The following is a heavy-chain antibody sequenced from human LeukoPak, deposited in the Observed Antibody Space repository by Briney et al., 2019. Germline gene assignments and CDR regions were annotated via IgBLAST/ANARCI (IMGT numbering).Heavy chain of an antibody. CDR1: GGSFSGYY. Sequence: TETLSLTCAVYGGSFSGYYWSWIRQPPGKVLEWIGEINHSGSTNYNPSLKSRVTISVDTSKNQFSLKLSSVTAADTAVYYCASMVRGVIWPHNWFDPWGQGTLVTVSS. D-gene: IGHD3-10*01. CDR3: ASMVRGVIWPHNWFDP. V-gene: IGHV4-34*01. CDR2: INHSGST. J-gene: IGHJ5*02.